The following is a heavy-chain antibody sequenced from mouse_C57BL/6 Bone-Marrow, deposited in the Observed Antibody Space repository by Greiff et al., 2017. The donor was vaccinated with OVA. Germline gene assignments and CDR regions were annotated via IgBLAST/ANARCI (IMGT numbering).Heavy chain of an antibody. CDR3: ARLGLRRGAWFAD. Sequence: EVQLQQSVAELVRPGASVKLSCTASGFNIKNTYMHWVKQRPEQGLEWIGRIDPANATTKYAPKFPGKATITADTATNTTYLQLSSLTSEDTAIYCDARLGLRRGAWFADWGQGTLVTVSA. J-gene: IGHJ3*01. CDR2: IDPANATT. CDR1: GFNIKNTY. V-gene: IGHV14-3*01.